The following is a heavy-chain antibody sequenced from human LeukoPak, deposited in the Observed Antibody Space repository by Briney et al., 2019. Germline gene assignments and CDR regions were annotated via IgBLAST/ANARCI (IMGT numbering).Heavy chain of an antibody. J-gene: IGHJ4*02. CDR3: ARWGYDSSGYYFDY. Sequence: GRSLRLSCAASGFTFSSYGMHWVRQAPGKGREWVAVIWYDGSNKYYADSVKGRFTISRDNSKNTLYLQMNSLRAEDTAVYYCARWGYDSSGYYFDYWGQGTLVTVSS. V-gene: IGHV3-33*01. CDR1: GFTFSSYG. D-gene: IGHD3-22*01. CDR2: IWYDGSNK.